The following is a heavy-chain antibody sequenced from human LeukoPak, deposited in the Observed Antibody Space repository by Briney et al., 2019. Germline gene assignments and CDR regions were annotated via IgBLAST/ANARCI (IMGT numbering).Heavy chain of an antibody. D-gene: IGHD5-18*01. CDR1: GYTFTSYD. CDR2: MNPNSGNT. V-gene: IGHV1-8*01. CDR3: ARDLGYHNWFDP. Sequence: ASAKVSCKASGYTFTSYDINWVRQATGQGVEWMGWMNPNSGNTGYAQKFQGRVTMTRNTSISTAYMELSSLRSEDTAVYYCARDLGYHNWFDPWGQGTLVTVSS. J-gene: IGHJ5*02.